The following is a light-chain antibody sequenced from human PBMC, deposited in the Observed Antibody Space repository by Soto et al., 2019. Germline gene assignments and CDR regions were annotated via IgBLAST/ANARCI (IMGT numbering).Light chain of an antibody. CDR2: EVS. CDR3: SSHTSYNTRL. V-gene: IGLV2-14*01. Sequence: QSVLTQPASVSGSPGQSIAISCTGTSSDVGGYNYVSWYQQHPGKAPKLIIHEVSNRPSGLSNRFSGSKSGNTASLTISGLQADDESYYYCSSHTSYNTRLFGTGPKVTVL. J-gene: IGLJ1*01. CDR1: SSDVGGYNY.